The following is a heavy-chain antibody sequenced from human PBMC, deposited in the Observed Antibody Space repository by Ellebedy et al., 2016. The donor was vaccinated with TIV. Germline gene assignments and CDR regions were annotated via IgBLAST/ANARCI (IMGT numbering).Heavy chain of an antibody. J-gene: IGHJ5*02. D-gene: IGHD1-1*01. Sequence: GESLKISCAASGFTVSNNYMSWVRQAPGEGLEWVSIIYRGGSNYYADSVKGRFTISRDNSKNTLYLQMHSLRVEDTAVNYCAREQLGGTAGWFDLWGQGTLVTVSS. CDR3: AREQLGGTAGWFDL. CDR2: IYRGGSN. CDR1: GFTVSNNY. V-gene: IGHV3-53*01.